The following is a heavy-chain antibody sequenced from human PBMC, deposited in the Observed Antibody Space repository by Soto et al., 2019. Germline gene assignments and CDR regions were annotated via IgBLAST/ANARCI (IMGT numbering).Heavy chain of an antibody. CDR1: AYPFTGYY. CDR3: ARKTGYISDWYYFDL. CDR2: ISPKSGGT. J-gene: IGHJ4*02. Sequence: GXPVKVSCQASAYPFTGYYMHWVRKSTGQGFEWMGRISPKSGGTNYAQKFQGRVTMTWDTSLNTAYMELSSLISEDTAVYYCARKTGYISDWYYFDLWGQGTLVTVSS. V-gene: IGHV1-2*02. D-gene: IGHD6-19*01.